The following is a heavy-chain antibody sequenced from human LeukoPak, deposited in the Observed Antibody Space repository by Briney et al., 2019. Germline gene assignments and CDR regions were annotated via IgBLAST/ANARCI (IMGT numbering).Heavy chain of an antibody. D-gene: IGHD6-13*01. J-gene: IGHJ6*03. CDR3: ARVRISSSWPYYYYYMDV. V-gene: IGHV4-39*07. CDR1: GGSISSSSYY. Sequence: PSETLSLTCTVSGGSISSSSYYWGWIRQPPGKGLEWIGSIYYSGSTYYNPSLKSRVTISVDTSKNQFSLKLSSVTAADTAVYYCARVRISSSWPYYYYYMDVWGKGTTVTVSS. CDR2: IYYSGST.